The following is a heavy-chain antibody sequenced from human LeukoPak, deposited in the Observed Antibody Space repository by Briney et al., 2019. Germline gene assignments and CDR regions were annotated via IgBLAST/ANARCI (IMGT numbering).Heavy chain of an antibody. V-gene: IGHV1-18*01. D-gene: IGHD3-3*01. CDR2: ISLNNGNT. CDR3: QRVTIFGVVIDFDY. Sequence: GSVKVSCKASGYAFDYYGITWVRQAPGQGLEWVGWISLNNGNTHYTKYAQKFQGRVTLTADTSTATAYMELRGLRSDDTAVYYCQRVTIFGVVIDFDYWGQGTLVAVSS. J-gene: IGHJ4*02. CDR1: GYAFDYYG.